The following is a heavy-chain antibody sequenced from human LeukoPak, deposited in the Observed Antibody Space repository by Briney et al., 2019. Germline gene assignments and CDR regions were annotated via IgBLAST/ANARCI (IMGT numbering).Heavy chain of an antibody. Sequence: SETLSLTCTVSGGSISSYYWSWIRQPPGKGLEWIGCIYYSGNTNYKPSLKSRVTISVDTSKNQFSLKLSSVTAADTAVYYCARRGSSSFPFDYWGQGTLVTVSS. CDR1: GGSISSYY. D-gene: IGHD6-6*01. CDR3: ARRGSSSFPFDY. V-gene: IGHV4-59*08. J-gene: IGHJ4*02. CDR2: IYYSGNT.